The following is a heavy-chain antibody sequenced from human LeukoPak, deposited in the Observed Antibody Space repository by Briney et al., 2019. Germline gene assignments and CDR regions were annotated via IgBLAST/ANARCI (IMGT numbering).Heavy chain of an antibody. D-gene: IGHD3-22*01. Sequence: GGSLRLSCAASGFTFSDYYMSWIRQAPGKGLEWVSYISSSGSTINYADSVKGRFTISRDNAKNSLYLQMNSLRAEDTAVYYCARVSGYYESSDYGFGWGQGTLVTVSS. CDR1: GFTFSDYY. V-gene: IGHV3-11*01. CDR2: ISSSGSTI. J-gene: IGHJ4*02. CDR3: ARVSGYYESSDYGFG.